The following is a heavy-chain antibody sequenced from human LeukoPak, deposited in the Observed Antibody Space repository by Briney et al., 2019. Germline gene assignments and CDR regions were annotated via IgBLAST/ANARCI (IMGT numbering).Heavy chain of an antibody. D-gene: IGHD3-10*01. Sequence: ASVKVSCKASGYIFTGYYIHWVRQAPGQGLEWMGWISAYNGNTNYARKLQGRVTMTTDTSTSTAYMELRSLRSDDTAVYYCARDLLSLWFGELLDYWGQGTLVTVSS. J-gene: IGHJ4*02. V-gene: IGHV1-18*04. CDR3: ARDLLSLWFGELLDY. CDR2: ISAYNGNT. CDR1: GYIFTGYY.